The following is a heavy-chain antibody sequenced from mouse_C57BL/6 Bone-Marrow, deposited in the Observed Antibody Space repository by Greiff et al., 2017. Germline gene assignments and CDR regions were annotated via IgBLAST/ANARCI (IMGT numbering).Heavy chain of an antibody. CDR1: GYTFTSYW. Sequence: VQLQQSGTVLARPGASVKMSCKTSGYTFTSYWMHWVKQRPGQGLEWIGAIYPGNSDTSYNQKFKGKAKLAAVTSASTAYMGLSSLTNEDSAVYYCTRWGITWDYYAMDYWGQGTSVTVSS. J-gene: IGHJ4*01. CDR3: TRWGITWDYYAMDY. V-gene: IGHV1-5*01. CDR2: IYPGNSDT.